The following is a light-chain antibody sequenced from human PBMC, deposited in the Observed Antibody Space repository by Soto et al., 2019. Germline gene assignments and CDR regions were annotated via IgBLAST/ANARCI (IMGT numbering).Light chain of an antibody. CDR3: QQLNSYPIT. J-gene: IGKJ5*01. CDR1: QGLSSD. V-gene: IGKV1-9*01. Sequence: DIQLTQSPSFLSASVGDRVTITCRASQGLSSDLAWYQQKPGKAPKLLIYAASTLQSGVPSRFSGSGSGTEFTLTLSSLPPEDFATYYCQQLNSYPITFGQGTRLEIK. CDR2: AAS.